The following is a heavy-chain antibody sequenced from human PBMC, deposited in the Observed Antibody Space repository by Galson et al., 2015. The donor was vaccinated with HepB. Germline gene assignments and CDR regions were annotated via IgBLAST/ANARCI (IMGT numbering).Heavy chain of an antibody. D-gene: IGHD2-2*01. CDR1: GGTFSSYA. Sequence: SVKVSCKASGGTFSSYAISWVRQAPGQGLEWMGGIIPILGIANYAQKFQGRVTITADKSTSTAYMELSSLRSEDTAVYYCARGGYQLPLHYYYMDVWGKGTTVTVSS. CDR2: IIPILGIA. V-gene: IGHV1-69*10. CDR3: ARGGYQLPLHYYYMDV. J-gene: IGHJ6*03.